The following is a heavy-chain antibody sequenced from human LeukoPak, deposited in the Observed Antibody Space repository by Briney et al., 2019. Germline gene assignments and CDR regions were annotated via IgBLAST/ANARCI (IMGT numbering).Heavy chain of an antibody. D-gene: IGHD6-13*01. CDR1: GYTFTSYD. J-gene: IGHJ6*03. CDR3: ARGPAYSTWHTGGYDYYYMDV. Sequence: ASAKVSCKASGYTFTSYDINCVPQSTGPGGRGMGWLNPNSGNTGYPQKCQGTVAMTRNTSISTAYMELSSLRSEDTAVYYCARGPAYSTWHTGGYDYYYMDVWGKGTTVTVSS. V-gene: IGHV1-8*01. CDR2: LNPNSGNT.